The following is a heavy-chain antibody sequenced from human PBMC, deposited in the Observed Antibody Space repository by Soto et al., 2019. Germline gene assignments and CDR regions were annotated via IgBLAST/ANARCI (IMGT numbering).Heavy chain of an antibody. V-gene: IGHV4-4*07. CDR1: GGAISGYY. CDR2: IYSSGGT. J-gene: IGHJ5*02. D-gene: IGHD3-3*01. Sequence: PSETLSLTCTVSGGAISGYYWTWIRQSAGKGLEWIGRIYSSGGTKYNPSLKSRVTMSLDTSKNQFSLRLSSVTAADTAVYYCARGQRFSDSFDPGGQGTLVTVSS. CDR3: ARGQRFSDSFDP.